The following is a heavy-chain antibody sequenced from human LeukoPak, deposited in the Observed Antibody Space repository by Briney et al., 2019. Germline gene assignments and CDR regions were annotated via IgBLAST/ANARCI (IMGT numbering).Heavy chain of an antibody. D-gene: IGHD5-24*01. J-gene: IGHJ4*02. CDR1: GGSISSGGYH. CDR2: ISGSGGST. CDR3: ANERGDGYD. Sequence: ETLSLTCTVSGGSISSGGYHWGWIRQPPGKGLEWVSAISGSGGSTYYADSVKGRFTISRDNSKNTLYLQMNSLRAEDTAVYYCANERGDGYDWGQGTLVTVSS. V-gene: IGHV3-23*01.